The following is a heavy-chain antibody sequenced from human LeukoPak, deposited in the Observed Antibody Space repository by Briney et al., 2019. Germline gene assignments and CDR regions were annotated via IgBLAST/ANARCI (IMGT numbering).Heavy chain of an antibody. D-gene: IGHD2-2*02. CDR1: GGSISSYY. J-gene: IGHJ5*02. CDR2: IYYSGST. V-gene: IGHV4-59*01. Sequence: TSETLSLXCTASGGSISSYYWRWIRPPPGKGLEWIGYIYYSGSTNYNPSLKSRVTISVDTSKNQFSLKLSSVTAADTAVYYCAILHRSSTSCYTNWFDPWGQGTLVTVPS. CDR3: AILHRSSTSCYTNWFDP.